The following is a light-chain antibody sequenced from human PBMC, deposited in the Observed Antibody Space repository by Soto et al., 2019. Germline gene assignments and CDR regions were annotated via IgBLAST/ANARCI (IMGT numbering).Light chain of an antibody. CDR1: QSVSSSF. V-gene: IGKV3-20*01. Sequence: EIVLTQSPGTLSLAPGERATLSCRASQSVSSSFLAWYQQKPGQAPRLLIYGASSGATGIPDRFSGSGSGTDFTLIINRLEPEDVAVYYCQQYNNWPPTCGQGTRREIK. CDR2: GAS. J-gene: IGKJ5*01. CDR3: QQYNNWPPT.